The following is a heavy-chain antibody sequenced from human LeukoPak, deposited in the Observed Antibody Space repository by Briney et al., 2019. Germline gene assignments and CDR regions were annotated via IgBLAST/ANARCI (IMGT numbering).Heavy chain of an antibody. Sequence: SETLSLTCTVSGDSISGYYWSWIRQPPGRGLEWIGYIYDSGTTDYNPSLKSRVTMSVDTSKNQFSLRLSSVTAADTAVYYCASWSYDSGAFYGMDIWGQGTTVTVSS. CDR2: IYDSGTT. D-gene: IGHD3-22*01. J-gene: IGHJ6*02. V-gene: IGHV4-59*01. CDR3: ASWSYDSGAFYGMDI. CDR1: GDSISGYY.